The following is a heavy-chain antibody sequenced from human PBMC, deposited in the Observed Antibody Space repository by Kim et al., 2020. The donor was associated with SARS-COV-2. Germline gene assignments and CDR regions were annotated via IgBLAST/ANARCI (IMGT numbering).Heavy chain of an antibody. D-gene: IGHD3-22*01. J-gene: IGHJ6*02. CDR3: TIGATYCSGYDCQRRGLYYYYGADV. CDR1: GFTFGDYA. CDR2: IRSETYGGTA. Sequence: GRSLRLSCTTSGFTFGDYAMSWVRQAPGKGLEWVGFIRSETYGGTAEYAASVKGRFTISRDDSKSIAYLQMNSLKTEDTAVYFCTIGATYCSGYDCQRRGLYYYYGADVWGQGTTVTVSS. V-gene: IGHV3-49*04.